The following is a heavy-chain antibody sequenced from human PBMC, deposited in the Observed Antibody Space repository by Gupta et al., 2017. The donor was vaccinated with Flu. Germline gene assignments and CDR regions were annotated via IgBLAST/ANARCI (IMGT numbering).Heavy chain of an antibody. CDR3: ARGLRYSYGYAGFDY. D-gene: IGHD5-18*01. V-gene: IGHV4-61*02. CDR1: GGSISSGSYY. Sequence: QVQLQESGSGLVKPSQTLSLTCTVSGGSISSGSYYWSWLRQPAGKGLEWIGRIYTSGSTNYNPSLKSRVTISVDTSKNQFSLKLSSVTAADTAVYYCARGLRYSYGYAGFDYWGQGTLVTVSS. CDR2: IYTSGST. J-gene: IGHJ4*02.